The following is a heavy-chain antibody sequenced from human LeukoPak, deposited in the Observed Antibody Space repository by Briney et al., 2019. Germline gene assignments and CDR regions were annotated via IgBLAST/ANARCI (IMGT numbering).Heavy chain of an antibody. V-gene: IGHV1-46*01. J-gene: IGHJ3*02. Sequence: GASVKVSCKVSGYTLSEVSMHWVRQAPGQGLEWMGIINPSGGSTSYAQKFQGRVTMTRDTSTSTVYMELSSLRSEDTAVYYCARDGGAEVARAFDIWGQGTMVTVSS. CDR1: GYTLSEVS. CDR2: INPSGGST. CDR3: ARDGGAEVARAFDI. D-gene: IGHD5-24*01.